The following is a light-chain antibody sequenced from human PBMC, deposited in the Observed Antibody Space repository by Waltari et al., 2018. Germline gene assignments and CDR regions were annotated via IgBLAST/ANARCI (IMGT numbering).Light chain of an antibody. Sequence: QLHPGKATKLMIYDFSHRPSAVSYRFSGSKSGNTASLTISGLQAEDEADYYCSSYTSSSTLDVVFGGGTKVTVL. V-gene: IGLV2-14*04. CDR2: DFS. J-gene: IGLJ2*01. CDR3: SSYTSSSTLDVV.